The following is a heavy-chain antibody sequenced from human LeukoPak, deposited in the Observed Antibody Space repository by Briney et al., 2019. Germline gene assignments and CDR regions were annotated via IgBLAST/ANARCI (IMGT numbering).Heavy chain of an antibody. V-gene: IGHV1-24*01. CDR2: FDPEDGET. D-gene: IGHD3-10*01. J-gene: IGHJ4*02. CDR3: ATAQPTYYYGSGSYQYYFDY. CDR1: GYTLTELS. Sequence: GASVKVSCKVSGYTLTELSMHWVRQAPGKGLEWMGGFDPEDGETIYAQKFQGRVTMTEDTSTDTAYMELSSLRSEDTAVYYCATAQPTYYYGSGSYQYYFDYWGQGTLVTVSS.